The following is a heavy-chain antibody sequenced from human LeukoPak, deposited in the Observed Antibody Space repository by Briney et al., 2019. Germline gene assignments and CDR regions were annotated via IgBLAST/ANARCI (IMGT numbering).Heavy chain of an antibody. CDR3: ARAPRDTNSWYYFDY. V-gene: IGHV4-31*02. J-gene: IGHJ4*02. CDR1: GGSISSGDYY. Sequence: KPSQTLSLTCTVSGGSISSGDYYWSWIRQHPGKGLEWIGYIYYSGDTYYNPSLKSRVTISVDTSKNQFFLKLSSVTAADTAVYYCARAPRDTNSWYYFDYWGQGTLVSVSS. CDR2: IYYSGDT. D-gene: IGHD5-18*01.